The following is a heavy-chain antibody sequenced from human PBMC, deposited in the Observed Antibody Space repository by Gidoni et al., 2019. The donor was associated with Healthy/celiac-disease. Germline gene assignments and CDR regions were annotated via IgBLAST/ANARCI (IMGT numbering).Heavy chain of an antibody. CDR2: IKSKTDGGTT. V-gene: IGHV3-15*07. Sequence: EVQLVESGGGLVKPGGSLRLSCAASGFTFSNAWLNWVRQAPGKGLEWVGRIKSKTDGGTTDYAAPVKGRFTISRDDSKNTLYLQMNSLKTEDTAVYYCTTSRGDGTVMDYWGQGTLVTVSS. J-gene: IGHJ4*02. D-gene: IGHD4-17*01. CDR1: GFTFSNAW. CDR3: TTSRGDGTVMDY.